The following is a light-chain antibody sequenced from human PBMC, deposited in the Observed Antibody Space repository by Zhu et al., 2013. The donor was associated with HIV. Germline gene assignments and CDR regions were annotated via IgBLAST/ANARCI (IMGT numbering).Light chain of an antibody. J-gene: IGLJ2*01. CDR2: DNN. V-gene: IGLV1-51*01. CDR1: SSNIGNNY. Sequence: QSVLTQPPSVSAAPRQKVTISCSGSSSNIGNNYVSWYQQLPGTAPKLLIYDNNRRPSGIPDRFSGSKSGASATLGITGLQTGDEADYYCGTWDTSLSAVVFGGGTK. CDR3: GTWDTSLSAVV.